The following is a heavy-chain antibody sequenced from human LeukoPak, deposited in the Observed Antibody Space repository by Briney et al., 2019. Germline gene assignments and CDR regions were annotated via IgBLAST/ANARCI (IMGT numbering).Heavy chain of an antibody. CDR1: GFTFSSYG. D-gene: IGHD3-22*01. CDR3: AKLNITMIVVVITPHFDY. Sequence: GGSLRLSCAASGFTFSSYGMHWVRQAPGKGLEWVAVIWYDGSNKYYADSVKGRFTISRDNSKNTLYLQMNSLRAEDTAVYYCAKLNITMIVVVITPHFDYWGQGTLVTVSS. V-gene: IGHV3-33*06. CDR2: IWYDGSNK. J-gene: IGHJ4*02.